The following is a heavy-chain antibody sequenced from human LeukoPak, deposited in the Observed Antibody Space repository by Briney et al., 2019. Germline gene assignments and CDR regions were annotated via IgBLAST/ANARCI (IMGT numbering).Heavy chain of an antibody. J-gene: IGHJ4*02. Sequence: SETLSLTCTVCGGSISSYYWSWIRQPPGKGLEWIGYIYYSGSTNYNPSLKSRVTISVDTSKNQFSLKLSSVTAADTAVYYCARVSLPHTMVTYYFDYWGQGTLVTVSS. CDR3: ARVSLPHTMVTYYFDY. CDR2: IYYSGST. D-gene: IGHD5-18*01. V-gene: IGHV4-59*01. CDR1: GGSISSYY.